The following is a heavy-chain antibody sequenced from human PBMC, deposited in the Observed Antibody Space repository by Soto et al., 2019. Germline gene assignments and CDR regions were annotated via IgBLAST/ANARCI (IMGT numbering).Heavy chain of an antibody. J-gene: IGHJ4*02. CDR2: SYYSGST. D-gene: IGHD3-22*01. CDR3: ARDYDSSGDY. V-gene: IGHV4-39*01. CDR1: GGSISSSSYY. Sequence: QLQLQESGPGLVKPSETLSLTCTVSGGSISSSSYYWGCIRQPPGKGLEWIGSSYYSGSTYYNPSLKSRVTISVDTSKNQFALKLSSVTAADTAVYYCARDYDSSGDYWGQGTLVTVSS.